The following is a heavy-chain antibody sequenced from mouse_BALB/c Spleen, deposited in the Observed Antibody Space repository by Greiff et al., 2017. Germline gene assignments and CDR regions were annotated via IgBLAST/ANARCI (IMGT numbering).Heavy chain of an antibody. CDR2: IWAGGST. CDR1: GFSLTSYG. D-gene: IGHD1-2*01. CDR3: ARGGTTADYYAMDY. V-gene: IGHV2-9*02. J-gene: IGHJ4*01. Sequence: VQLVESGPGLVAPSQSLSITCTVSGFSLTSYGVHWVRQPPGKGLEWLGVIWAGGSTNYNSALMSRLSISKDNSKSQVFLKMNSLQTDDTAMYYCARGGTTADYYAMDYWGQGTSVTVSS.